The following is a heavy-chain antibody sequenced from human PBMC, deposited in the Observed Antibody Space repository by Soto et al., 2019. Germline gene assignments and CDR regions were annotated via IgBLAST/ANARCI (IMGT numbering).Heavy chain of an antibody. V-gene: IGHV5-51*01. CDR1: GYSFTSYW. CDR3: ARHRYYYDSSGYYQDYYYYGMDV. CDR2: IYPGDSDT. D-gene: IGHD3-22*01. J-gene: IGHJ6*02. Sequence: GVSLKISCKGSGYSFTSYWIGWVRQMPGKGLEWMGIIYPGDSDTRYSPSFQGQVTISADKSISTAYLQWSSLKASDTAMYYCARHRYYYDSSGYYQDYYYYGMDVWGQGTTVTVSS.